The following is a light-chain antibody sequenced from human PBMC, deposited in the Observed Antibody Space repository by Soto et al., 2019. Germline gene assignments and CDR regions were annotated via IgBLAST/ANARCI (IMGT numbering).Light chain of an antibody. CDR1: SSDVGRYNY. CDR2: DVS. V-gene: IGLV2-14*01. Sequence: QSVLAQPASVSGSPGQSITISCTGTSSDVGRYNYVSWFQQHPGKAPKLLIYDVSNWPSGVSDRFSGSKSGNTASLTISGLQAEDEANYYCSSFTTSSTFFFGTGPKVTVL. CDR3: SSFTTSSTFF. J-gene: IGLJ1*01.